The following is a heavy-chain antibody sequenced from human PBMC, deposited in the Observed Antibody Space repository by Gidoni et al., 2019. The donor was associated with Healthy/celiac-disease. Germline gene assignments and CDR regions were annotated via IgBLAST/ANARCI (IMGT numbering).Heavy chain of an antibody. CDR3: TRLLDYEWLFLENNAFDI. D-gene: IGHD3-3*01. J-gene: IGHJ3*02. CDR2: IRSKANSYAT. V-gene: IGHV3-73*01. CDR1: GFTFSGSA. Sequence: EVQLVESGGGLDQPGGSLKLSCAASGFTFSGSAMPWVRQASGKGLEWFGRIRSKANSYATAYAASVKGRFTISRDDSKNTAYLQMNSLKTEDTAVYYCTRLLDYEWLFLENNAFDIWGQGTMVTVSS.